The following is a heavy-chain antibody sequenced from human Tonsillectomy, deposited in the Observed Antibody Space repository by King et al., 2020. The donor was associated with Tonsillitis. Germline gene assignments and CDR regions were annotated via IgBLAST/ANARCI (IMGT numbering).Heavy chain of an antibody. Sequence: VQLVESGGGVVQPGRSLRLSCAASGFTFSSYAMHWVRQTPGKGLEWVAVISYDGSNKYSADSVKGRFTISRDNSKNTLYLQMNSLRAEDTAVYYCARELPPYGLLWFGEPYYYYGMDVWGQGTTVTVSS. CDR1: GFTFSSYA. V-gene: IGHV3-30*04. J-gene: IGHJ6*02. CDR2: ISYDGSNK. CDR3: ARELPPYGLLWFGEPYYYYGMDV. D-gene: IGHD3-10*01.